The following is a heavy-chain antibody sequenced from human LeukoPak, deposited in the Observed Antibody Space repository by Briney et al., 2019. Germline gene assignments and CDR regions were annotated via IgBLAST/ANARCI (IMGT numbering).Heavy chain of an antibody. V-gene: IGHV3-13*01. CDR3: VRGGIRVSGIDAFDI. CDR1: GFTYSNYD. D-gene: IGHD5/OR15-5a*01. J-gene: IGHJ3*02. Sequence: RPGGSLRLSCAASGFTYSNYDMHWVRRGPGGGLEWVSAIGIADDTHYADSVKGRFTISRENARNSLYLQINSLRDGDTAVYYRVRGGIRVSGIDAFDIWGQGTVVTVSS. CDR2: IGIADDT.